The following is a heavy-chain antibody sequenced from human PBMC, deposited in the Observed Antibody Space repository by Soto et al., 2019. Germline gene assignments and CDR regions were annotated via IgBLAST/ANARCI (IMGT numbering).Heavy chain of an antibody. Sequence: EVQLVESGGALIQPGGSLRLSCAASGFAVSSSYMSWVRQAPGMGLEWVSVILTGGDTHYADSVKGRFTGSRDNTQNTVYLQMNNLRDEDTATYYCARGYWRLGESYYFDYWGQGTLVTVSS. V-gene: IGHV3-53*01. CDR2: ILTGGDT. CDR3: ARGYWRLGESYYFDY. D-gene: IGHD3-16*01. CDR1: GFAVSSSY. J-gene: IGHJ4*02.